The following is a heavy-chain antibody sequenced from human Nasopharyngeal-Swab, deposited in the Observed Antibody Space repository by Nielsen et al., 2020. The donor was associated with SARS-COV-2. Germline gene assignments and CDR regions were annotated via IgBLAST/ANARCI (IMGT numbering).Heavy chain of an antibody. CDR2: IKEDGTER. J-gene: IGHJ4*02. V-gene: IGHV3-7*03. CDR1: GFTFSNFW. CDR3: ARAVAGATDY. Sequence: SCVASGFTFSNFWMTWVRQAPGKGLEWVANIKEDGTERYYVDSVKGRFTISRDNAKNSLFLQMNSLRAEDTAVYFCARAVAGATDYWGQGTLVTVSS. D-gene: IGHD1-26*01.